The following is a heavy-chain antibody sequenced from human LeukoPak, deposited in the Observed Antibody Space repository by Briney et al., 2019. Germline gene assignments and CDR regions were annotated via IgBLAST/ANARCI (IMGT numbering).Heavy chain of an antibody. Sequence: PGGSLRLSCAASGFTFSSYSITWVRQAPGKGLEWVSGISGSGENTYYADSVKGRFTISRDNSKNTLYLQMNSLRAEDTALCYCAKDLTSWNYWGQGTLVTVSS. CDR1: GFTFSSYS. V-gene: IGHV3-23*01. D-gene: IGHD2-2*01. CDR3: AKDLTSWNY. J-gene: IGHJ4*02. CDR2: ISGSGENT.